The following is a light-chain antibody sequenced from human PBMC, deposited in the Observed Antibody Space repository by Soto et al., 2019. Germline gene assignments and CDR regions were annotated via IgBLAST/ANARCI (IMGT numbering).Light chain of an antibody. V-gene: IGLV2-8*01. CDR2: EVS. CDR3: SSYAGSNKLV. Sequence: QSALTQPPSASGSPGQSVTISCTGTSSDVGGYNYVSWYQQHPGKAPKLMIYEVSKRPSGVPDRFSGSKSGNTASLTVSGLQAEDEADDYCSSYAGSNKLVVGGGTKLTVL. J-gene: IGLJ2*01. CDR1: SSDVGGYNY.